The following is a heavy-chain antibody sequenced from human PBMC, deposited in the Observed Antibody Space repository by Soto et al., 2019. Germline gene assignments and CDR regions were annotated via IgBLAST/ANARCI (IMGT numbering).Heavy chain of an antibody. V-gene: IGHV1-69*01. J-gene: IGHJ6*02. CDR3: ARAPCSGGSCYWGDYYYYGMDV. CDR2: IIPIFGTA. CDR1: GGTFSSYA. Sequence: QVQLVQSGAEVKKPGSSVKVSCKASGGTFSSYAISWVRQAPGQGLEWMGGIIPIFGTANYAQKFQGRVTITADESTSTDYMELSSLRSEDTAVYYCARAPCSGGSCYWGDYYYYGMDVWGQGTTVTVSS. D-gene: IGHD2-15*01.